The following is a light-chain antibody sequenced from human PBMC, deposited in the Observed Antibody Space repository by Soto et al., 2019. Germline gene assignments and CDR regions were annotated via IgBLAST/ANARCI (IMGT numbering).Light chain of an antibody. V-gene: IGKV3-11*01. J-gene: IGKJ4*01. CDR2: DVS. CDR1: ESVGSD. CDR3: QQRDSWPLT. Sequence: ENVLTQSPATLSLSPGEGATLSCRASESVGSDLAWYQQKPGQPPRLLIYDVSGRATGVPARFSGSGSGTDFTLPISSLEPEDFAVYYCQQRDSWPLTFGGGTKVEIK.